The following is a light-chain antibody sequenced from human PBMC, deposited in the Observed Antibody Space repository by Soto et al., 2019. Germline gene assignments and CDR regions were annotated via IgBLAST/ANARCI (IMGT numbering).Light chain of an antibody. CDR2: DVG. CDR3: RSYTSSSTLL. V-gene: IGLV2-14*01. CDR1: SSDIGGFNR. Sequence: QSALTQPASVSGSPGQSITISCTGTSSDIGGFNRVSWYQQHPGKAPKLMIFDVGYRPSGVSNRFSASKSGNTASLTISGLQDDDEADYYCRSYTSSSTLLFGGGTKLTVL. J-gene: IGLJ2*01.